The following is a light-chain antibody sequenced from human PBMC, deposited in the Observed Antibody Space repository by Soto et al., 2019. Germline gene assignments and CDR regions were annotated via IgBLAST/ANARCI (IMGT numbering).Light chain of an antibody. CDR1: QSLLHSNGYNY. J-gene: IGKJ2*01. CDR2: LGS. V-gene: IGKV2-28*01. CDR3: MQALQTPYT. Sequence: IVMTQSPLSLPVTPGEPASISCRSSQSLLHSNGYNYLDWYLQKPGQSPQLLIYLGSNRASGVPDRFSGSGSGTDFTLKISRVEAEDVGVYYCMQALQTPYTFGHGTKLEIK.